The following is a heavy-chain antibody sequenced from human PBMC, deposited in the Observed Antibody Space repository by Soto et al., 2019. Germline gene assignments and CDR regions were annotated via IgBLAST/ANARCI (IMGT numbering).Heavy chain of an antibody. D-gene: IGHD3-3*01. CDR1: GFAFNRYA. V-gene: IGHV3-30*09. Sequence: PGGFLRLSCAASGFAFNRYAMHWVRQAPGKGLEWVAFISFGGSDSYYADSVKGRFALSRDNSKSTLYLQMNGLRAEDTALYYCAKGDYDFWSGYSRDYYYGMDVWGQGTTVTVSS. J-gene: IGHJ6*02. CDR3: AKGDYDFWSGYSRDYYYGMDV. CDR2: ISFGGSDS.